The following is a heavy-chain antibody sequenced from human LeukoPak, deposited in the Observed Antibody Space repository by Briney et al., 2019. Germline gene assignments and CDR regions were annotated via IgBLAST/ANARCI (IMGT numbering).Heavy chain of an antibody. CDR3: ARFLKNPVNRRGPANYYMDV. V-gene: IGHV1-46*01. CDR2: INPSGGST. CDR1: GGTFTGYY. Sequence: GASVKVSCKASGGTFTGYYMHWVRQAPGQGLEWMGIINPSGGSTSYAQKFQGRVTMTRNTSISTAYMELSSVRSEDTAVYYCARFLKNPVNRRGPANYYMDVWGKGTTVTISS. D-gene: IGHD2/OR15-2a*01. J-gene: IGHJ6*03.